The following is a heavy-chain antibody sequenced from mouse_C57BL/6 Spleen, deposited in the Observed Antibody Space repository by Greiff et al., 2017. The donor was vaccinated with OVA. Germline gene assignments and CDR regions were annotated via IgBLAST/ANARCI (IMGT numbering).Heavy chain of an antibody. D-gene: IGHD2-4*01. CDR1: GYAFTNYL. CDR2: INPGSGGT. J-gene: IGHJ3*01. CDR3: ARSFYDYDGWFAY. Sequence: VQLQQSGAELVRPGTSVKVSCKASGYAFTNYLIEWVKQRPGQGLEWIGVINPGSGGTNYNEKFKGKATLTADKSSSTASMQLSSLTSEDSAVYFCARSFYDYDGWFAYWGQGTLVTVSA. V-gene: IGHV1-54*01.